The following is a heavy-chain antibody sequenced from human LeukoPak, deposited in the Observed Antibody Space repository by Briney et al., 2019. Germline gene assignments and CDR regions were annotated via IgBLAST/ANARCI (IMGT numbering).Heavy chain of an antibody. Sequence: ASVKVSCKASGYTFTSYGISWVRQAPGQGLEWMGWISAYNGNTNYAQKLQGRVTMTTDTSTSTAYMELRSLRSDDTAVYYCAREEFGMGGATYHAPRYYFDSWAQGPLFTVS. D-gene: IGHD1-26*01. CDR3: AREEFGMGGATYHAPRYYFDS. CDR1: GYTFTSYG. CDR2: ISAYNGNT. V-gene: IGHV1-18*01. J-gene: IGHJ4*02.